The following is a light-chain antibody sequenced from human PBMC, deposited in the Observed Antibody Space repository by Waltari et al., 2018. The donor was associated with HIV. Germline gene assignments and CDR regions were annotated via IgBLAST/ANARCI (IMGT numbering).Light chain of an antibody. CDR2: EVS. J-gene: IGLJ3*02. CDR1: SRDVGGYNY. V-gene: IGLV2-14*01. Sequence: QSALTQPASVSGSPGQSITISCTGTSRDVGGYNYVSWYQQHPGKAPKLMIYEVSNRPSGVSNRCSGSKSGNTASLTISGLQAEDEADYYCSSYTSSSTLEVFGGGTKLTVL. CDR3: SSYTSSSTLEV.